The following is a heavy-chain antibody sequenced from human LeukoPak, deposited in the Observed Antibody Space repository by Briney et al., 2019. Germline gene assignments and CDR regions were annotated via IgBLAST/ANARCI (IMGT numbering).Heavy chain of an antibody. J-gene: IGHJ4*02. V-gene: IGHV3-23*01. CDR2: ISGSGGST. CDR1: GFTFSSYA. Sequence: GGSLRLSCAASGFTFSSYAMSWVRQAPGKGLEWVSAISGSGGSTYYADSVKGRFTISRDNSKNTLYLQMNSLRAEDTAVYHCAKGAECQLLLGIDYWGQGTLVTVSS. CDR3: AKGAECQLLLGIDY. D-gene: IGHD2-2*01.